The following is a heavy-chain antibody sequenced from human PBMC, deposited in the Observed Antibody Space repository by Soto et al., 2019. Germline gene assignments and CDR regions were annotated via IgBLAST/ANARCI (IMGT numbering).Heavy chain of an antibody. CDR3: AKLGTSSSVSLPLVLLDY. J-gene: IGHJ4*02. CDR1: GFTLSSYA. Sequence: GWSLGLSCAASGFTLSSYAMTWVRQSPGKGLEWVSAIPGSGGSTYYAGSVKGRFTTSRDNSKNTLYLQMKNLRVEDTAVYYCAKLGTSSSVSLPLVLLDYWVQGA. CDR2: IPGSGGST. D-gene: IGHD6-6*01. V-gene: IGHV3-23*01.